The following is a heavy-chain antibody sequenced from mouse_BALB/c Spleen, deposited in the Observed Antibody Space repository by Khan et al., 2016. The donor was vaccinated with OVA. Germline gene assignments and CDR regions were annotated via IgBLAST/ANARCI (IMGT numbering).Heavy chain of an antibody. CDR3: ATRYGNPVAV. CDR2: IDPPNDDS. D-gene: IGHD2-1*01. V-gene: IGHV14-3*02. J-gene: IGHJ3*01. CDR1: GFNIKDTY. Sequence: VQLQPSGAELVKPGASVKLSCSASGFNIKDTYIHWMKQRPEQGLEWIGRIDPPNDDSNYGPQFQAKATLTAATSSNTAYLQHRSLTSADTAVFYGATRYGNPVAVWGQGTLVSVSA.